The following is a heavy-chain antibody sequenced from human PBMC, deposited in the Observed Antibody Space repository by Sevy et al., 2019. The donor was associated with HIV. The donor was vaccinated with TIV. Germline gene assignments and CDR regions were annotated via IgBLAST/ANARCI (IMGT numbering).Heavy chain of an antibody. CDR2: MNPNSGNT. D-gene: IGHD3-3*01. CDR3: ARGGHDFWSGYYSD. J-gene: IGHJ4*02. CDR1: GYTFTSYD. V-gene: IGHV1-8*01. Sequence: ASVKVSCKASGYTFTSYDINWVRQATGQGLEWMGWMNPNSGNTGYAQKFQGRVTMTRNTSISTAYMELGSLRSEDTAVYYCARGGHDFWSGYYSDWGQGTLVTVSS.